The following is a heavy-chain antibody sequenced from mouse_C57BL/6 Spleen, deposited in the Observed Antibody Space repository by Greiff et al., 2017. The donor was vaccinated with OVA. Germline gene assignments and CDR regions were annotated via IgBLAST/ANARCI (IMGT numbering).Heavy chain of an antibody. CDR2: IRLKSDNYAT. J-gene: IGHJ1*03. CDR3: TGGYGSSSWYFDV. Sequence: EVQGVESGGGLVQPGGSMKLSCVASGFTFSNYWMNWVRQSPEKGLEWVAQIRLKSDNYATHYAESVKGRFTISRDDSKSSFYLQMNNLRAEDTGIYYCTGGYGSSSWYFDVWGTGTTVTVSS. CDR1: GFTFSNYW. D-gene: IGHD1-1*01. V-gene: IGHV6-3*01.